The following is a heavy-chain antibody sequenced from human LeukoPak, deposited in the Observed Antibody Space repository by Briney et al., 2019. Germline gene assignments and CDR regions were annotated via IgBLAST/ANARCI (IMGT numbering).Heavy chain of an antibody. V-gene: IGHV3-48*03. CDR1: GFTFSSSE. CDR2: ISDSGKTK. J-gene: IGHJ5*02. Sequence: GGSLRLSCAASGFTFSSSEMNWIRQAPGKGLEWVSYISDSGKTKYYADSVKGRFTISRDNAKNSLYLQMNSLRAEDTAVYYCARDYSGWSLDPWGQGTLVTVSS. D-gene: IGHD5-12*01. CDR3: ARDYSGWSLDP.